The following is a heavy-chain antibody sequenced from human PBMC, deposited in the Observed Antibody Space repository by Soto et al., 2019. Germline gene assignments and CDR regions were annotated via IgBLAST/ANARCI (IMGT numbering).Heavy chain of an antibody. CDR2: INPSGGST. J-gene: IGHJ6*03. D-gene: IGHD3-3*01. Sequence: GASVKVSCKASGYTFTSYYMHWVRQAPGQGLEWMGIINPSGGSTSYAQKFQGRVTMTRDTSTSTVYMELGSLRSEDTAVYYCATTNAVYDFWSGYLRDYYYMDVWGKGTTVTVSS. CDR3: ATTNAVYDFWSGYLRDYYYMDV. V-gene: IGHV1-46*03. CDR1: GYTFTSYY.